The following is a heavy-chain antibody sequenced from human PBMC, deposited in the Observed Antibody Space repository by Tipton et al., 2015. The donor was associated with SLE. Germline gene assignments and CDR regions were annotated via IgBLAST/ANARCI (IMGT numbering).Heavy chain of an antibody. CDR2: IWYDGSNQ. V-gene: IGHV3-33*01. Sequence: SLRLSCAASGFTFSNFGFHWVRQAPGKGLEWVALIWYDGSNQNYADSVKGRFTISRDNSKGTLYLQMNSLRSEDTALYYCARGGFYPGSGNQYYFDYWGQGTLVTVPS. CDR3: ARGGFYPGSGNQYYFDY. CDR1: GFTFSNFG. J-gene: IGHJ4*02. D-gene: IGHD3-10*01.